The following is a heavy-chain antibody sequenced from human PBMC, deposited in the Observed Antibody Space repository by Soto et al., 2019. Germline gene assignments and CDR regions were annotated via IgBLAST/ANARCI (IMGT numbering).Heavy chain of an antibody. D-gene: IGHD6-13*01. CDR3: ARGYSSSWYGPNYYYGMDV. Sequence: VQLLESGGGLVQPGGSLRLSCAASGFTFSSYAISWVRQAPGQGLEWMGGIIPIFGTANYAQKFQGRVTITADESTSTAYMELSSLRSEDTAVYYCARGYSSSWYGPNYYYGMDVWGQGTTVTVSS. V-gene: IGHV1-69*01. J-gene: IGHJ6*02. CDR1: GFTFSSYA. CDR2: IIPIFGTA.